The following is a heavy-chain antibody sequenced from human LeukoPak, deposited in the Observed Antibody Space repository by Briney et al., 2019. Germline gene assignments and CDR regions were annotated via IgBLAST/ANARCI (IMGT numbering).Heavy chain of an antibody. V-gene: IGHV3-53*01. CDR1: GFTVSSNY. CDR3: ARDMGYCSGGSCDGMDV. Sequence: GGSLRLSCAASGFTVSSNYMSWVRQAPGKGLEWVSVIYSGGSTYYADSVKGRFTISRDNSKNMLYLQMNSLRAEDTAVYYCARDMGYCSGGSCDGMDVWGQGTTVTVSS. D-gene: IGHD2-15*01. J-gene: IGHJ6*02. CDR2: IYSGGST.